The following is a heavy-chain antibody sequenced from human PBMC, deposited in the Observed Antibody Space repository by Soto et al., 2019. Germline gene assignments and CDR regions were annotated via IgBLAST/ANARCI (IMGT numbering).Heavy chain of an antibody. V-gene: IGHV3-7*03. D-gene: IGHD6-19*01. J-gene: IGHJ6*02. Sequence: EVQLVESGGGLVQPGGSLRLSCAASGFPFSRYWMSWVRQAPGKGLEWVANIKQDGSEKYYVDSVKGRFTISRDNAKNSLYLQIYSLRAEDTAVYFCARDGEQWLANFYYHGLEVWGQGTTVTVSS. CDR1: GFPFSRYW. CDR3: ARDGEQWLANFYYHGLEV. CDR2: IKQDGSEK.